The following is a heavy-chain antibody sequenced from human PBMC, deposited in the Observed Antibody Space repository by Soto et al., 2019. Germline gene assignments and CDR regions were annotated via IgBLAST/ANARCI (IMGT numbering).Heavy chain of an antibody. Sequence: SEALSLTCTVSGGSISSGGYYWSWIRQHLGKGLEWIGYIYYSGSTYYNPSLKSRVTISVDTSKNQFSLKLSSVTAADTAVYYCARTRIRNYDSSGYVFDYWGQGTPVTVSS. CDR1: GGSISSGGYY. V-gene: IGHV4-31*03. D-gene: IGHD3-22*01. J-gene: IGHJ4*02. CDR3: ARTRIRNYDSSGYVFDY. CDR2: IYYSGST.